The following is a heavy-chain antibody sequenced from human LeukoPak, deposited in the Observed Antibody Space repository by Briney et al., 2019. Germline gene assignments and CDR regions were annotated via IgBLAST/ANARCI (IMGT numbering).Heavy chain of an antibody. D-gene: IGHD3-22*01. Sequence: GGSLRLSCAASGFTSSSYGMYWVRQAPGKGLEWVTNIWYDGSNKYYADSIKGRFTISRDNSKNTLYLQMNSLRAEDTAVYYCARGLFNYDNSGLNYWGQGTLVTVSS. CDR2: IWYDGSNK. J-gene: IGHJ4*02. CDR3: ARGLFNYDNSGLNY. V-gene: IGHV3-33*01. CDR1: GFTSSSYG.